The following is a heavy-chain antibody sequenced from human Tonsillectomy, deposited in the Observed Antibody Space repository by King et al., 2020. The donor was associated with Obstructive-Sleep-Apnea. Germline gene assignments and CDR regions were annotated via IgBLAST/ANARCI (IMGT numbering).Heavy chain of an antibody. CDR3: ARGRGSYSFDY. CDR2: ISSDGINK. V-gene: IGHV3-30*14. CDR1: RFTFSSYA. J-gene: IGHJ4*02. Sequence: GQLVQSGGGVVQPGRSLRLSCVASRFTFSSYAVHWVRQAPGKGLEWVTIISSDGINKYYADSVKARFTISRDNSKNTLYLQMDSLRAEDTAVYYCARGRGSYSFDYWGQGTLVTVSS. D-gene: IGHD3-10*01.